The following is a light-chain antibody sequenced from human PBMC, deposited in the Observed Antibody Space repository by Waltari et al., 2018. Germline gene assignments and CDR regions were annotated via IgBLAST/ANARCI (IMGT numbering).Light chain of an antibody. V-gene: IGKV1-39*01. Sequence: DILMTQSPSSLSASVGDRGTITCRASQSISNYLFWYQQKPEKAPQLLIYAASSLQSGVPSRFSGRGSGTDFTLTITSLEPEDFATYYCQQGHSTPRTFGQGTKVEIK. CDR3: QQGHSTPRT. J-gene: IGKJ1*01. CDR2: AAS. CDR1: QSISNY.